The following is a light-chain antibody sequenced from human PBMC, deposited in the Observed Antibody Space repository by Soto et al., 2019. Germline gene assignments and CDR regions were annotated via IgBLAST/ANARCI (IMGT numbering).Light chain of an antibody. CDR2: AAS. V-gene: IGKV3-20*01. J-gene: IGKJ1*01. CDR3: HEYGSSVTWT. Sequence: EVVLTQSPGTVSLSPGERATLSCRASQSVTSNYLAWYQQKPGQAPRLLIYAASSRATGIPDSFRGSGSGTDFTLSISSVESEDFAVYYCHEYGSSVTWTFGQGTKVEIK. CDR1: QSVTSNY.